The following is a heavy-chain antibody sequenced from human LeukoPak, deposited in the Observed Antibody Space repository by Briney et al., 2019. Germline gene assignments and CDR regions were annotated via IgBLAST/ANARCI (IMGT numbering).Heavy chain of an antibody. CDR2: INHSGST. Sequence: PSETLSLTCAVYGGSFSGYYWSWIRQPPGKGLEWLGEINHSGSTNYNPSLKSRVAISVDTSKNQFSLKLSSVTAADTAVYYCARRLAARGWALGNWFDPWGQGTLVTVSS. CDR3: ARRLAARGWALGNWFDP. D-gene: IGHD6-6*01. CDR1: GGSFSGYY. V-gene: IGHV4-34*01. J-gene: IGHJ5*02.